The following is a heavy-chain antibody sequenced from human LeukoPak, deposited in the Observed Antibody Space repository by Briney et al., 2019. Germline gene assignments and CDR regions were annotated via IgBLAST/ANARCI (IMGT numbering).Heavy chain of an antibody. J-gene: IGHJ4*02. CDR1: GYTFTSYD. D-gene: IGHD1-26*01. CDR2: MNPNSGNT. Sequence: GASVKVSCKASGYTFTSYDINWVRQATGQGLEWMGWMNPNSGNTGYPQKFQGRVTITRNTSISTAYMELSSLRSEDTAVYYCARSYSGSYWFDYWGQGTLVTVSS. CDR3: ARSYSGSYWFDY. V-gene: IGHV1-8*03.